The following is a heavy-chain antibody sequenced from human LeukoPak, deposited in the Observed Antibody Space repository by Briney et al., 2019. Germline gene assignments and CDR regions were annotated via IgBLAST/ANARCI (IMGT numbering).Heavy chain of an antibody. CDR1: GFTLGGYW. D-gene: IGHD2-15*01. V-gene: IGHV3-7*01. Sequence: GGSLRLSCAASGFTLGGYWMSWVRQAPGKGLEWVATLKNDGREKFYVDSVKGRFTISRDNVKNSLSLQMDSLSAEDTAVYYCTTDDITFWGQGTLVTVSS. CDR3: TTDDITF. CDR2: LKNDGREK. J-gene: IGHJ4*02.